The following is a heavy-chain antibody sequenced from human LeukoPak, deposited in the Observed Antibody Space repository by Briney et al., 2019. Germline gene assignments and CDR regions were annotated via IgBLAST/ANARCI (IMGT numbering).Heavy chain of an antibody. CDR2: IDPKSGGT. J-gene: IGHJ4*02. D-gene: IGHD3-3*01. Sequence: ASVKVSCKASGYTFTGYHMQWVRQAPGQGLEWMGWIDPKSGGTNYAQKFQGRVTMTRDTSITTAYMELSRLRSDDTAVYYCARPARGYYDFWSGYYLVVWGQGTLVTVSS. CDR1: GYTFTGYH. V-gene: IGHV1-2*02. CDR3: ARPARGYYDFWSGYYLVV.